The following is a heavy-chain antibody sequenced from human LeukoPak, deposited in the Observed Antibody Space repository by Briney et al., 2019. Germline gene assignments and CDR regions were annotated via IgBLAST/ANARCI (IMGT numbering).Heavy chain of an antibody. J-gene: IGHJ2*01. CDR2: IYTSGST. CDR1: GGSISSGSYY. V-gene: IGHV4-61*02. CDR3: ARDGSGYCSGGSCYLGDWYFDL. D-gene: IGHD2-15*01. Sequence: SQTLSLTCTVSGGSISSGSYYWSWIRQPAGKGLEWIGRIYTSGSTNYNPSLKSRVTISVDTSKNQFSPKLSSVTAADTAVYYCARDGSGYCSGGSCYLGDWYFDLWGRGTLVTVSS.